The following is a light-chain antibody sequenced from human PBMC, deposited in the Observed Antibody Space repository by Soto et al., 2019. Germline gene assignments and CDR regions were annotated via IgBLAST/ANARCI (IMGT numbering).Light chain of an antibody. V-gene: IGKV1-39*01. CDR2: GAS. J-gene: IGKJ4*01. Sequence: DVRMTQSPSSLSASVGDTITITCRASRTINTYLNWFQQKPGEPPRLLIYGASTLHDGVPSRFSGSGSGADFTLTISGLQPEDFASYHCQQTYSDISFGGGTKVEI. CDR1: RTINTY. CDR3: QQTYSDIS.